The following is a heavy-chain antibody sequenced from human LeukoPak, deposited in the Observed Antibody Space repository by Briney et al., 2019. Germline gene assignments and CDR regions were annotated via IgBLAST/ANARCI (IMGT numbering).Heavy chain of an antibody. J-gene: IGHJ4*02. CDR2: IYYSGST. D-gene: IGHD6-19*01. V-gene: IGHV4-39*07. Sequence: SETLSLTRTVSGGSISSYYWGWIRQPPGKGLEWIASIYYSGSTYYNPSLKSRDTISVDTSKNQFSLKLSSVTAADTAVYYCASGGSVAGVDYWGQGTLVTVSS. CDR3: ASGGSVAGVDY. CDR1: GGSISSYY.